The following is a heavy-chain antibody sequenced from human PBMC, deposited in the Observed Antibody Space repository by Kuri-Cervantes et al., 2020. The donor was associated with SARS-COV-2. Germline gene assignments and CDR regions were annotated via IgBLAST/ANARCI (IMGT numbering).Heavy chain of an antibody. CDR2: ISYDGTNK. CDR3: ARPDCTINGVCFMDV. V-gene: IGHV3-30-3*01. J-gene: IGHJ6*02. D-gene: IGHD2-8*01. Sequence: GESLKISCAASGFTVSTNFMNFFRQSPGKGLEWVALISYDGTNKFYADSVKGRFTISRDNSRNTLYLQMNSLRAEDTAVFYCARPDCTINGVCFMDVWGQGTTVTVSS. CDR1: GFTVSTNF.